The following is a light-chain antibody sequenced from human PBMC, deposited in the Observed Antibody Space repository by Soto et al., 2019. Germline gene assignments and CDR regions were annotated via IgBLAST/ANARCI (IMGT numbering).Light chain of an antibody. CDR1: SSNIGSNH. J-gene: IGLJ1*01. CDR2: RSN. V-gene: IGLV1-47*01. Sequence: QSVLTQPPSTSGTPGQRVTIACSGSSSNIGSNHVYWNQHLPETAPKVPIYRSNQRPSGDPDRFSGSESGTSASRSTSGLRSEDEADYYCAPWDDSLSSYVFGPGTKLTVL. CDR3: APWDDSLSSYV.